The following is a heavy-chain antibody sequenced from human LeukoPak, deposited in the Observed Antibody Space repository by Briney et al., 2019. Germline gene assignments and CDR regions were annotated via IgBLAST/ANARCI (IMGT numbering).Heavy chain of an antibody. CDR2: ISSSSSYI. D-gene: IGHD6-6*01. J-gene: IGHJ4*02. CDR3: AKDLRYSSSPGVDY. CDR1: GFTFNTYN. V-gene: IGHV3-21*04. Sequence: GGSLRLSCAASGFTFNTYNMNWVRQAPGKGLEWVSSISSSSSYIYYADSVKGRFTISRDNSKNTLYLQMNSLRAEDTAVYYCAKDLRYSSSPGVDYWGQGTLVTVSS.